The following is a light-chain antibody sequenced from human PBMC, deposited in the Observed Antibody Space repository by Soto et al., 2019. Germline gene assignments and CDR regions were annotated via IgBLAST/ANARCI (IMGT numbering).Light chain of an antibody. Sequence: DIVLTQSPGTLSLSPGERATLSCRASQSVSSNYLAWYQQKPGQAPRLLIYGGNNRATGIPDRLSGSGSGTDFTLTISRLEPEDFACYHCQQYGRSPWTFGQGTRVEIK. CDR3: QQYGRSPWT. CDR1: QSVSSNY. CDR2: GGN. V-gene: IGKV3-20*01. J-gene: IGKJ1*01.